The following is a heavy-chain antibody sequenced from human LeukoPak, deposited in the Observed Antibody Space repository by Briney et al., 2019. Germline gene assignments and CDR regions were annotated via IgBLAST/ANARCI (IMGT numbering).Heavy chain of an antibody. J-gene: IGHJ4*02. CDR3: AKSLRGFPGWSYAFDY. D-gene: IGHD3-16*01. CDR2: INTDGSST. Sequence: GGSLRLSCAASGFTFSSYWMHWVRQAPGKGLVWVSRINTDGSSTSYADSVKGRFTISRDNAKNTLYLQMNSLRAEDTAVYYCAKSLRGFPGWSYAFDYWGQGTLVTVSS. V-gene: IGHV3-74*01. CDR1: GFTFSSYW.